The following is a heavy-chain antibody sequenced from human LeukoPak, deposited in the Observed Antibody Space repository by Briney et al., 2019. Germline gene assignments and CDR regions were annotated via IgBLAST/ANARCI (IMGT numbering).Heavy chain of an antibody. D-gene: IGHD3-16*01. CDR1: GFTFSIYG. CDR2: ISGNGGSA. V-gene: IGHV3-23*01. J-gene: IGHJ4*02. CDR3: AKEKFSDTFAYNY. Sequence: PGGSLRLSCTASGFTFSIYGMHWVRQAPAKGLEWVSTISGNGGSAYYADSVKGRFTISRDNSKNTLFLQMNSLRAADTAVYYCAKEKFSDTFAYNYWGQGTLVTVSS.